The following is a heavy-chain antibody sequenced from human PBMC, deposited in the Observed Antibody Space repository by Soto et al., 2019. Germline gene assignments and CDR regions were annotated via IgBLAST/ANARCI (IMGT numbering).Heavy chain of an antibody. D-gene: IGHD2-15*01. CDR2: TYYRSKWYN. V-gene: IGHV6-1*01. Sequence: SHTHTVTWVNPGDSVSSNSAACDWIMQSPSRGLEWLGRTYYRSKWYNDYAVSVKSRITINPDTSTNQFSLQLNSVTPEDTAVYYCAREYCSGGSCYSWSYFGDWGEVTLVPVSS. CDR1: GDSVSSNSAA. CDR3: AREYCSGGSCYSWSYFGD. J-gene: IGHJ4*02.